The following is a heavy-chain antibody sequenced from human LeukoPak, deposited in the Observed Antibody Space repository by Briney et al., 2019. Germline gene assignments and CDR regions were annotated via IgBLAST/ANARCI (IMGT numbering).Heavy chain of an antibody. CDR2: IYHSGTT. D-gene: IGHD6-13*01. Sequence: SETLSLTCAVSGYSINSGYYWGWIRQPPGKGLEWIGTIYHSGTTYYNPSLKSRVTILVDTSKNQFSPKLSSVTAADTAVYYCARVRIAAAGIGGHDYWGQGTLVTVSS. J-gene: IGHJ4*02. CDR1: GYSINSGYY. V-gene: IGHV4-38-2*01. CDR3: ARVRIAAAGIGGHDY.